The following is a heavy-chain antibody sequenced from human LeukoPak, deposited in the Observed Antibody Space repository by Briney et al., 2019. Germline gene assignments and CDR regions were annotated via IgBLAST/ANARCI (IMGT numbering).Heavy chain of an antibody. CDR2: IYYSGST. CDR3: AREETAAGKGRYFVY. V-gene: IGHV4-59*12. J-gene: IGHJ4*02. Sequence: SETLSLTCTVSGGXISSSYCSWIRQPPGKELEWIAYIYYSGSTRYNPSLESRITISVDKSKNQFSLKLSSVTAADTAVYYCAREETAAGKGRYFVYWGQGTLVTVSS. D-gene: IGHD6-13*01. CDR1: GGXISSSY.